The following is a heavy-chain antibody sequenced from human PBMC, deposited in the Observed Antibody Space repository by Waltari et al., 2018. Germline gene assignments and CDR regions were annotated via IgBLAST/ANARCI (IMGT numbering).Heavy chain of an antibody. V-gene: IGHV3-23*01. Sequence: EVQLLESGGGLVQPGGSLRLSCAASGFTFSSYAMSWVRQAPGKGLEWVSAISGSGGSTYYADSVKGRFTISRDNSKNTLYLQMNSLRAEDTAVYYCAKRGKSIAAAGTGYWYFDLWGRGTLVTVSS. CDR3: AKRGKSIAAAGTGYWYFDL. CDR1: GFTFSSYA. D-gene: IGHD6-13*01. CDR2: ISGSGGST. J-gene: IGHJ2*01.